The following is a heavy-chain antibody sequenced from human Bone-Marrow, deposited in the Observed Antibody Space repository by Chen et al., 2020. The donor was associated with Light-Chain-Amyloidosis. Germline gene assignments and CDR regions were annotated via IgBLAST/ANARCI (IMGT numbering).Heavy chain of an antibody. CDR2: IRYDGSNK. D-gene: IGHD4-17*01. V-gene: IGHV3-30*02. CDR1: GFTFSSYG. CDR3: AKGHDYGDYGEYYFDY. J-gene: IGHJ4*02. Sequence: QVQLVESGGGVVQPGGSLRLSCAASGFTFSSYGIHWVRQAPGKGLEWVAFIRYDGSNKYYADSVKGRFTISRDNSKNTLYLQMNSLRAEDTALYYCAKGHDYGDYGEYYFDYWGQGTLVTVFS.